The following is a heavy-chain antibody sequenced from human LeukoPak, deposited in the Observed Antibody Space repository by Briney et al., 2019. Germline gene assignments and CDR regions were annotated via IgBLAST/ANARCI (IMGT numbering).Heavy chain of an antibody. CDR2: IIPIFGTA. V-gene: IGHV1-69*05. CDR1: GGTFSSYA. CDR3: ASRIAVAGPDFDY. J-gene: IGHJ4*02. D-gene: IGHD6-19*01. Sequence: SVKVSCKASGGTFSSYAISWVRQAPGQGLEWMGRIIPIFGTANYAPKFQGRVTITTDESTSTAYMELSSLRSEDTAVYYCASRIAVAGPDFDYWGQGTLVTVSS.